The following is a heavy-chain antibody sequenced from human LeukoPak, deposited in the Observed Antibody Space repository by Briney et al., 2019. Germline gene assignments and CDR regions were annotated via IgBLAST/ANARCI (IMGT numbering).Heavy chain of an antibody. CDR2: FDPEDGET. V-gene: IGHV1-24*01. CDR1: GYTLTELS. D-gene: IGHD2-15*01. J-gene: IGHJ4*02. CDR3: ATSIVVVVAAHGDYFDY. Sequence: ASVKVSCKVSGYTLTELSMHWVRQAPGKGLEWMGGFDPEDGETIYAQKFQGRVTMTEDTSTDTAYMELSSLRSEDTAVYYCATSIVVVVAAHGDYFDYWGQGTLVTVSS.